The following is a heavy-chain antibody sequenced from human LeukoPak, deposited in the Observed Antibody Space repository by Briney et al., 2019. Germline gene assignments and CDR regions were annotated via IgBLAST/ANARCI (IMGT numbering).Heavy chain of an antibody. V-gene: IGHV4-39*01. CDR1: GVSISSSNSY. CDR2: IYYSGNT. CDR3: ARPPDSSGRDY. J-gene: IGHJ4*02. Sequence: SETLSLTCTVSGVSISSSNSYWGWIRQPPGKGLEWIGSIYYSGNTYYNASLKSQVSISIDTSKNQFSLRLTSVTAADTAVYYCARPPDSSGRDYWGQGTLVTVSS. D-gene: IGHD6-19*01.